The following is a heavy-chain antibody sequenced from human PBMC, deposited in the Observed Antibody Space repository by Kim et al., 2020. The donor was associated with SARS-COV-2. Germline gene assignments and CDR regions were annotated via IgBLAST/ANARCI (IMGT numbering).Heavy chain of an antibody. CDR2: VYYSGST. D-gene: IGHD3-10*01. CDR3: ATTEKYYYGSGSYGVFDY. V-gene: IGHV4-39*01. CDR1: GGSISSSSYY. J-gene: IGHJ4*02. Sequence: SETLSPTCTVSGGSISSSSYYWGWIRQSPGKGLEWVGSVYYSGSTYCNPSLKSRVTISVDTSRNQFSLQLSSVTAADTAVYYCATTEKYYYGSGSYGVFDYWGQGTLVTVSS.